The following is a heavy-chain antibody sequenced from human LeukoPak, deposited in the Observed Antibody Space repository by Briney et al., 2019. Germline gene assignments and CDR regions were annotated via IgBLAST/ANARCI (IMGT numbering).Heavy chain of an antibody. CDR1: GGSLSGYY. J-gene: IGHJ4*02. D-gene: IGHD5/OR15-5a*01. Sequence: SETLSLTCAVYGGSLSGYYWTWVRHPPGQGLDWIGEIKQSERTNYNQYLNSLVTISIAMSKNQFSLKLTSVTAADTAVYYCARECPKNVRNPLGYWGQGTLVTVPS. V-gene: IGHV4-34*01. CDR2: IKQSERT. CDR3: ARECPKNVRNPLGY.